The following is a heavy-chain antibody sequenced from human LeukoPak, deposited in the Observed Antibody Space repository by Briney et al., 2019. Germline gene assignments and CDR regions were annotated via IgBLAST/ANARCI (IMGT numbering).Heavy chain of an antibody. CDR1: GFTFDDYA. D-gene: IGHD5-24*01. V-gene: IGHV3-9*01. J-gene: IGHJ4*02. CDR2: ISWNSGSI. CDR3: VKEEGEN. Sequence: PGGSLRLSCAASGFTFDDYAMHWVRQAPGKGLEWVSGISWNSGSIGYADSVKGRFTISRDNAKNSLYLQMNSLRAEDTALYYCVKEEGENWGQGTLVTVSS.